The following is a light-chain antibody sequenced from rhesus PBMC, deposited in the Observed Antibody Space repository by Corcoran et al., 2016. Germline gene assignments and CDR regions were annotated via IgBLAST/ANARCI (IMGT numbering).Light chain of an antibody. V-gene: IGKV1-25*01. CDR3: QQHNSYPFT. CDR1: QGISSY. J-gene: IGKJ3*01. Sequence: DIQMTQSPSSLSASVGDTVTITCRASQGISSYLAWYQQTPGKAPKLLIYKASTLQSGVPSRFSGSGSGTDFTLTISSLQPEDFATYYCQQHNSYPFTFGPGTKLDIK. CDR2: KAS.